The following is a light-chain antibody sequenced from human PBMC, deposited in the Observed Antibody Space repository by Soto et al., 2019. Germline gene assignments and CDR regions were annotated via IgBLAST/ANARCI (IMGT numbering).Light chain of an antibody. CDR3: QQSYTTPYT. Sequence: DIQMTQSPSSLSASAGDRVSITCRASQSISSYLNWYQQKPGKAPNLLIYAASSLQSGVPSRFSGSGSGTDFTLTISSLQLEDFSTYYCQQSYTTPYTFGPGTKLEIK. J-gene: IGKJ2*01. V-gene: IGKV1-39*01. CDR1: QSISSY. CDR2: AAS.